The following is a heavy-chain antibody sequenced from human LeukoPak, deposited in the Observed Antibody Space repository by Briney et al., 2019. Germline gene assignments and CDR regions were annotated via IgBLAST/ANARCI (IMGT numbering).Heavy chain of an antibody. Sequence: GGSLRLSCAASGFTFSSYAMNWVRQAPGKGLEWVSAISGSGGSTYYADSVQGRFTVSRDNSINTLYLQMNSLRAEDTAVYYCAKPPDSSGWYNRWFDPWGQGTQVTVPS. D-gene: IGHD6-13*01. CDR1: GFTFSSYA. J-gene: IGHJ5*02. CDR3: AKPPDSSGWYNRWFDP. CDR2: ISGSGGST. V-gene: IGHV3-23*01.